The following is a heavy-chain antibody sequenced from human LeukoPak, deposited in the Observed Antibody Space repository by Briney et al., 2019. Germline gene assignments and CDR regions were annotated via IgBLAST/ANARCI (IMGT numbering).Heavy chain of an antibody. CDR2: ISGSGGST. D-gene: IGHD4-11*01. Sequence: GGSLTLSCAASGFTFSSYAMSWVRQAPGKGLEWVSAISGSGGSTYYADSVKGRFTISRDNSKKTLYLQMNSLRAEDTAVYYCAKSWSGATVPFDYWGQGTLVTVSS. CDR3: AKSWSGATVPFDY. J-gene: IGHJ4*02. CDR1: GFTFSSYA. V-gene: IGHV3-23*01.